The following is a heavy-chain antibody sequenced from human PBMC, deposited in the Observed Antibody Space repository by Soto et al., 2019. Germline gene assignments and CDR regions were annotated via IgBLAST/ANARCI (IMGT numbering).Heavy chain of an antibody. J-gene: IGHJ6*02. CDR3: AGDPGGPRAPRLYYYGMDV. Sequence: SETLSLTCTVSGGSISSGGYYWSWIRQHPGKGLEWIGYIYYSGSTYYNPSLKSRVTISVDTSKNQFSLKLSSVTAADTAGYYCAGDPGGPRAPRLYYYGMDVWGQGTTVTVSS. D-gene: IGHD3-16*01. V-gene: IGHV4-31*03. CDR1: GGSISSGGYY. CDR2: IYYSGST.